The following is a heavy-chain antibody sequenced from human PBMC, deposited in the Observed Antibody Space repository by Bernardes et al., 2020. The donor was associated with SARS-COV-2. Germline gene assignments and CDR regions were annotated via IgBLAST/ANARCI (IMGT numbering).Heavy chain of an antibody. J-gene: IGHJ4*02. Sequence: GGSLRLSCAASGFTFSDYWMHWVRQAPGKGLEWVSRINNDGTTTPCADSVKGLFTISRDTSKNTLYQQMNSLRAEDTAVYFCARDRYGANDYWGQGTLVTVAS. D-gene: IGHD4-17*01. CDR2: INNDGTTT. CDR3: ARDRYGANDY. V-gene: IGHV3-74*01. CDR1: GFTFSDYW.